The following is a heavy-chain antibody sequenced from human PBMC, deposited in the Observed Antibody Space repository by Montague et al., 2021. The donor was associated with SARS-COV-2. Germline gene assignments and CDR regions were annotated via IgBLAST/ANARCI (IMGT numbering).Heavy chain of an antibody. CDR2: IYYRGST. D-gene: IGHD3-9*01. CDR3: ARAPDYDILTGDLTEGFDF. V-gene: IGHV4-59*12. Sequence: SETLSLTCTVSGGSINNSYWSWIRQPPGKGLEWIGYIYYRGSTNYNPSLETRVIISVDTSKSQFSLKVSSVTAADTAVYFCARAPDYDILTGDLTEGFDFWGQGTLVTVSS. CDR1: GGSINNSY. J-gene: IGHJ4*02.